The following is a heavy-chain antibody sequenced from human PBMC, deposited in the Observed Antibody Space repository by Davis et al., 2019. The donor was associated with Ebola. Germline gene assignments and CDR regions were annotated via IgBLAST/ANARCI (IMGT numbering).Heavy chain of an antibody. CDR1: CGSISSASYD. CDR2: IYYTGST. Sequence: MPSETLSPTCTLSCGSISSASYDWGWIRQSPGKGLEFIGAIYYTGSTQYNPSLKFRVPISIDKSKNEFSLKLSSVTAAATAVYYCARRGALRYRGVLRYFDWLSYAFDIWGQGTMVTVSS. J-gene: IGHJ3*02. D-gene: IGHD3-9*01. CDR3: ARRGALRYRGVLRYFDWLSYAFDI. V-gene: IGHV4-39*01.